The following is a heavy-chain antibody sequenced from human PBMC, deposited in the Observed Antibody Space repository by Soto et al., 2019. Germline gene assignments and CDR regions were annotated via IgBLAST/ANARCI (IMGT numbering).Heavy chain of an antibody. CDR1: GDTFTSYA. CDR2: VDTGNGNT. V-gene: IGHV1-3*04. D-gene: IGHD1-26*01. CDR3: ARDAKWDPRDVEAQPPDYFHY. J-gene: IGHJ4*02. Sequence: ASVKVSCKACGDTFTSYAIHWVRQAPGQSLEWMGWVDTGNGNTKYSQKSQGRVTITRDTYANTADMELSSLRSEDTAVYYCARDAKWDPRDVEAQPPDYFHYWGQATLVTVSS.